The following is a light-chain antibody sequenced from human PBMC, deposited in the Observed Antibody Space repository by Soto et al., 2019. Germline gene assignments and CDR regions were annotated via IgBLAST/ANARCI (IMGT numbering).Light chain of an antibody. V-gene: IGLV2-14*03. CDR3: SSYPSGRTYVI. Sequence: QSVLTQPASVSGSPGQSITISCTGTSSDVGGYNYVSWYQQHPGKAPKLIIFEVSHRPSGVSTRFSGSKSGNTASLIISGLQPEDEADYHCSSYPSGRTYVIFGGGTKLTVL. CDR2: EVS. J-gene: IGLJ2*01. CDR1: SSDVGGYNY.